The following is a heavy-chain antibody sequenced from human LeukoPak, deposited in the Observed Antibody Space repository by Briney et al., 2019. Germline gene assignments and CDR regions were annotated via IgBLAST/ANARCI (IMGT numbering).Heavy chain of an antibody. D-gene: IGHD2-15*01. Sequence: PSETLSLTCAVYGGSFSGYYWSWIRQPPGKGLEWIGEINHSGSTNYNPSLKSRVTISVDTSKNQFPLKLSSVTAADTAVYYCARDGCGGSCFHYYYYYMDVWGKGTTVTISS. J-gene: IGHJ6*03. V-gene: IGHV4-34*01. CDR2: INHSGST. CDR1: GGSFSGYY. CDR3: ARDGCGGSCFHYYYYYMDV.